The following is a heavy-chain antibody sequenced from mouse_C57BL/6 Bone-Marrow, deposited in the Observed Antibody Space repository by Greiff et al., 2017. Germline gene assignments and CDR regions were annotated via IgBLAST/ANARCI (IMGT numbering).Heavy chain of an antibody. J-gene: IGHJ2*01. V-gene: IGHV1-47*01. CDR1: GYTFTTYP. CDR3: ASCGNSGVYYFDY. Sequence: VQLKESGAELVKPGASVKMSCKASGYTFTTYPIEWMKQNHGKSLEWIGNFHPYNDDTKYNEKFKGKATLTVDKSSSTVYLQLSRLNSDDSAVYYCASCGNSGVYYFDYWGQGTTLTVSS. CDR2: FHPYNDDT. D-gene: IGHD1-1*02.